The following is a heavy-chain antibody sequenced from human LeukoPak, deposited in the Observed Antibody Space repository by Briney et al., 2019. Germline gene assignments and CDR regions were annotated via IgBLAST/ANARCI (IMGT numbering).Heavy chain of an antibody. Sequence: GGSLRLSCAASGFTFSSYAMSWVRQAPGKGLEWVSAISGSGGSTYYADSVKGRFTTSRDNPKNTLYLQMNSLRAEDTAVYYCAKGVGITMVRGVPFDYWGQGTLVTVSS. D-gene: IGHD3-10*01. J-gene: IGHJ4*02. CDR1: GFTFSSYA. CDR3: AKGVGITMVRGVPFDY. V-gene: IGHV3-23*01. CDR2: ISGSGGST.